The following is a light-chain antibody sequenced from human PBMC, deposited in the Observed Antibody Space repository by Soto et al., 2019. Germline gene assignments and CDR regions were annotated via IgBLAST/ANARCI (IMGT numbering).Light chain of an antibody. CDR1: QSISIY. CDR2: AAS. CDR3: QQSYNIPRAT. V-gene: IGKV1-39*01. Sequence: DIQMTQSPSSLSASGGDRVTITCRASQSISIYLNWYQQKPGKAPKVLIYAASSLQSGVPPRFSGSGSGTDFTLTISSLQPEDFATYFGQQSYNIPRATFGQGTKVEIK. J-gene: IGKJ1*01.